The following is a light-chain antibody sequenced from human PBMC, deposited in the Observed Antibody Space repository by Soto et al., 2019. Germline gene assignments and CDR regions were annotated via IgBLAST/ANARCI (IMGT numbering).Light chain of an antibody. V-gene: IGKV1-27*01. J-gene: IGKJ1*01. CDR2: TKS. CDR3: QIHVGGPRT. Sequence: DIHMTQSPSSLSASVGDRVTITCRASQDIGIYLAWYQQKSWSVTKLLIYTKSTLHAGVPSRFSGSGSGTEFTLNISSLQPEDVATYFCQIHVGGPRTVGQGTKVDIK. CDR1: QDIGIY.